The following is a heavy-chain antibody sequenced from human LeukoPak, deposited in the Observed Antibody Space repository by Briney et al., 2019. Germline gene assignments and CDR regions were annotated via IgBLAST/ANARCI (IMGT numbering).Heavy chain of an antibody. CDR2: IYHSGST. V-gene: IGHV4-38-2*02. CDR1: GYSINSGYH. CDR3: ARDYSSSSAWFY. D-gene: IGHD6-6*01. Sequence: SETLSLTCTVSGYSINSGYHWGWIRQPPGKGLEWIGSIYHSGSTYYNPSLKSRVTISVDTSKNQFSLKLSSVTAADTALYYCARDYSSSSAWFYWGQGTLVTVSS. J-gene: IGHJ4*02.